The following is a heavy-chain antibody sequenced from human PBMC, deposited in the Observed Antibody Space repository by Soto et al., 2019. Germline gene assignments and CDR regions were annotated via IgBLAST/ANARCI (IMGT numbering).Heavy chain of an antibody. J-gene: IGHJ5*02. CDR2: IYPGDSDT. Sequence: GESLKISCTGSGYAFTSYWIAWVRQMPGKGLEWMGIIYPGDSDTRYSPSFQGQVTISADKSISTAYLQWSSLKASDTAMYYCARSNYDFWSGLSSPPPQNWFDPWGQGTLVTVSS. CDR1: GYAFTSYW. V-gene: IGHV5-51*01. D-gene: IGHD3-3*01. CDR3: ARSNYDFWSGLSSPPPQNWFDP.